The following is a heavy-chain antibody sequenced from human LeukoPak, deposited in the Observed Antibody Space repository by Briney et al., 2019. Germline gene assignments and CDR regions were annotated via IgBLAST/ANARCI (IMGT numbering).Heavy chain of an antibody. D-gene: IGHD6-19*01. CDR3: ASCRSSGWADVFAFDI. CDR1: GGSISSSSYY. V-gene: IGHV4-39*01. CDR2: MYYSGST. Sequence: CETLPLTCTVSGGSISSSSYYWGCLRQPPGKGLEWIGSMYYSGSTYYNPPLNRRGSSDVDTSKNRFSPKLSSVTAADTAVYYCASCRSSGWADVFAFDIGGEETRDTVSS. J-gene: IGHJ3*02.